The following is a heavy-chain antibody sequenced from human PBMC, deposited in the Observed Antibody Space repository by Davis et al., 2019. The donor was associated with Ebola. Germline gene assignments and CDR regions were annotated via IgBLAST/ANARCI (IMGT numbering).Heavy chain of an antibody. CDR2: IYDSGTT. J-gene: IGHJ2*01. Sequence: GSLRLSCTVSNYSFSSGHHWGWVRQPPGKGLEWIGTIYDSGTTDYSPSLKSRATVSVDTSKKQFSLELTSVTAADTAVYYCARRYLRGWYFDLWGRGTLVTVSS. V-gene: IGHV4-38-2*02. CDR1: NYSFSSGHH. D-gene: IGHD3-9*01. CDR3: ARRYLRGWYFDL.